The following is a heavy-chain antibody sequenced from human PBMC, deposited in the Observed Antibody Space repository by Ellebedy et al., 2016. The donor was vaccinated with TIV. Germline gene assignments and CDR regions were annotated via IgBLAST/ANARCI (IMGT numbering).Heavy chain of an antibody. J-gene: IGHJ4*02. Sequence: PGGSLRLSCSASGFTFINNAMHWVRQAPGKGPEYVSVISNGGGDRTYYEDSVKGRFTVSRDNSKSTLSLQMSGLRAEDTAVYYCAKGGTSISDYLGDYWGQGTLVTVSS. V-gene: IGHV3-64*04. CDR3: AKGGTSISDYLGDY. CDR1: GFTFINNA. D-gene: IGHD4-17*01. CDR2: ISNGGGDRT.